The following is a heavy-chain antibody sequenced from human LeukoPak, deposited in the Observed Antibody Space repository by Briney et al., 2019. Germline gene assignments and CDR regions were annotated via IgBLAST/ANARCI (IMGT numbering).Heavy chain of an antibody. J-gene: IGHJ4*02. Sequence: GGSLRLSCAASGFTFSSYSMNWVRQAPGKGLEWVSSISSSSSYIYYADSVKGRFTISRDNAKNSLYLQMNSPRAEDTAVYYCARDMAAAAHMGHYYWGQGTLVTVSS. CDR3: ARDMAAAAHMGHYY. CDR1: GFTFSSYS. CDR2: ISSSSSYI. D-gene: IGHD6-13*01. V-gene: IGHV3-21*01.